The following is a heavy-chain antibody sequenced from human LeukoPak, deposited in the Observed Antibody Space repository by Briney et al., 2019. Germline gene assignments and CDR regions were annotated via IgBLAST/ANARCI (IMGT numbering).Heavy chain of an antibody. CDR3: ARRTGGDYYYMDV. D-gene: IGHD3-16*01. J-gene: IGHJ6*03. Sequence: PSEPCPSPALSLVAPSAVVVTTGAGSASPQGRGWSGLGVYYSGSTYYNPSLKSRVTISVDTSKNQFSLKLSSVTAADTAVYYCARRTGGDYYYMDVWGKGTTVTVSS. CDR1: VAPSAVVVTT. V-gene: IGHV4-39*01. CDR2: YYSGST.